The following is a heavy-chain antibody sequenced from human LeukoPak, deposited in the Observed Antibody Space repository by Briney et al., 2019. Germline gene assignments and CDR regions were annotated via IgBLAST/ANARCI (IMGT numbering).Heavy chain of an antibody. Sequence: ASVKVSCKASGYTFTSYGISWVRQAPGQGLEWMGWISAYNGNINYAQKLQDRVTTTTDTSTTTAYMELRSLRSDDTAVYYCVRAPYSSSWSYYYYCMDVWGKGTTVTVSS. J-gene: IGHJ6*03. D-gene: IGHD6-13*01. CDR1: GYTFTSYG. CDR2: ISAYNGNI. CDR3: VRAPYSSSWSYYYYCMDV. V-gene: IGHV1-18*01.